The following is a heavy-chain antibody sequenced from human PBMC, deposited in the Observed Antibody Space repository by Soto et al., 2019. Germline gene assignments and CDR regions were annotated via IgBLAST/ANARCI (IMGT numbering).Heavy chain of an antibody. CDR1: GGSIRNDF. J-gene: IGHJ3*02. V-gene: IGHV4-59*08. CDR2: ISYSGSS. Sequence: QVQLQESGPGLVKPSETLSLTCTVSGGSIRNDFWSWIRQPPGKGLEWIGYISYSGSSNYNSSLKSXXXXXXDXXXXXXXXXXXXXXAADTAVYYCARHPVIANAFDIWGQGTVVTVSS. D-gene: IGHD3-16*02. CDR3: ARHPVIANAFDI.